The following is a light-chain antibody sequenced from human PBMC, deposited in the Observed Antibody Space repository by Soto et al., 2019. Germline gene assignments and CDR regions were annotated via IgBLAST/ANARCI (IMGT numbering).Light chain of an antibody. CDR3: SSYTSSSTYV. CDR1: SSDVGGYNY. CDR2: EVS. V-gene: IGLV2-14*01. Sequence: QSVLAQPASVSGSPGQSITISCTGTSSDVGGYNYVSWYQQHPGKAPKLMIYEVSNRPSGVSNRFSGSKSGNTASLTISGLQAEDEADYYCSSYTSSSTYVFGTGTEVTDL. J-gene: IGLJ1*01.